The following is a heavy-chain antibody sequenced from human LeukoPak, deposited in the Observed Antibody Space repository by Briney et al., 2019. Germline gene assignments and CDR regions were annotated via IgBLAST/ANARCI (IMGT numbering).Heavy chain of an antibody. J-gene: IGHJ2*01. V-gene: IGHV1-18*01. CDR1: GYTFTNYG. CDR2: VSAYNGNT. Sequence: ASVKVSCKASGYTFTNYGISWVRQAPGQGLEWMGWVSAYNGNTTYAQKLQGRVTMTTDTSTSTAYMELRSLRSDDTAVYYCARDESLGYFDLWGRGTLVTVSS. CDR3: ARDESLGYFDL.